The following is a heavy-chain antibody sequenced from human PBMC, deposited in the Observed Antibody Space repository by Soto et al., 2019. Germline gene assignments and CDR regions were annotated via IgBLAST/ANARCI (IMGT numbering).Heavy chain of an antibody. CDR1: GGSISGSYYY. V-gene: IGHV4-39*01. CDR3: ATSQKGYNWNYFDH. CDR2: VFYTGFT. J-gene: IGHJ4*02. D-gene: IGHD1-20*01. Sequence: SETLSLTCAVSGGSISGSYYYWAWLRQSPGKGPEWIGSVFYTGFTSYNPSLESRVSVSVDTSKSQFSLRLSAVTAADTAVYYCATSQKGYNWNYFDHWGQGALVTVSS.